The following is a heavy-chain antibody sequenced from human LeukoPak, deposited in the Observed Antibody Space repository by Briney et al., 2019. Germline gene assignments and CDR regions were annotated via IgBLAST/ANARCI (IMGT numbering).Heavy chain of an antibody. Sequence: PSQTLSLTCTVSGGSFGSGSYYWSWIRQPAGKGLEWIGRIYTSGSTNYNPSLESRVTISVDTSKNQFSLKLSSVTAADTAVYYCARTSQWLVPYWYFDLWGRGTLVTVSS. V-gene: IGHV4-61*02. D-gene: IGHD6-19*01. CDR1: GGSFGSGSYY. CDR3: ARTSQWLVPYWYFDL. J-gene: IGHJ2*01. CDR2: IYTSGST.